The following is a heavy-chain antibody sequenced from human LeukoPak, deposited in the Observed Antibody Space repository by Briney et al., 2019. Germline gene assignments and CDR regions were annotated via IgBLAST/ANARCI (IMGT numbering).Heavy chain of an antibody. CDR1: GYTFTSYD. D-gene: IGHD3-22*01. V-gene: IGHV1-8*01. Sequence: ASVKVSCKASGYTFTSYDINWVRQATGQGLEWMGWMNPNSGNTGYAQKLQGRVTMTTDTSTSTAYMELRSLRSDDTAVYYCARAEGYYDSSGYNYWGQGTLVTVSS. CDR2: MNPNSGNT. J-gene: IGHJ4*02. CDR3: ARAEGYYDSSGYNY.